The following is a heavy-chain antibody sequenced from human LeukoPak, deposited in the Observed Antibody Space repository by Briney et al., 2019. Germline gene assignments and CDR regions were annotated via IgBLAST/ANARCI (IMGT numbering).Heavy chain of an antibody. V-gene: IGHV3-21*01. D-gene: IGHD3-22*01. CDR3: AREVSEGFDF. CDR1: GFTFSSYS. CDR2: FGTRSTSI. Sequence: GGSLRLSCAASGFTFSSYSMNWIRQAPGKGLEWVSSFGTRSTSIYHAGSVKGRFAISRDNAKNSLYLQMNSLRAEDTALYYCAREVSEGFDFWGQGTLVTVSS. J-gene: IGHJ4*02.